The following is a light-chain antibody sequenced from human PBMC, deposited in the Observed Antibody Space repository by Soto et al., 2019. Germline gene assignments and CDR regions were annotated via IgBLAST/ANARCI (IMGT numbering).Light chain of an antibody. CDR3: QQYNSYSPWT. CDR2: DAS. V-gene: IGKV1-5*01. CDR1: QSISIW. J-gene: IGKJ1*01. Sequence: DIQMTQSPSTPSASVGDRVTITCRASQSISIWLAWYQQKPVKAPKLLIYDASSLESGVPSRFSGSGSGTEFTLTISSLKPDDFATYYCQQYNSYSPWTFGQGTKVDIK.